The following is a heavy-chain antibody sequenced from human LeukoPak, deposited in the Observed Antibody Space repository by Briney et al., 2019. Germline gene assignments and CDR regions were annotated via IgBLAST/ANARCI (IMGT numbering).Heavy chain of an antibody. CDR3: AKDPLNTLMVSPTFDY. Sequence: PGGSLRLSCAASGFSVTNNYMSWVRQAPGKGLEWVSTILGSGDTYYAASVKGRFIVSRDTSKNTLYLQMNSLRAEDTAVYYCAKDPLNTLMVSPTFDYWGQGTLVTVSS. CDR1: GFSVTNNY. CDR2: ILGSGDT. J-gene: IGHJ4*02. D-gene: IGHD5-18*01. V-gene: IGHV3-53*01.